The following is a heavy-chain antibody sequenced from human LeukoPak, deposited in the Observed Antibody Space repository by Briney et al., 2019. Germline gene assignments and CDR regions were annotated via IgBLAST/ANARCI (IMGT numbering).Heavy chain of an antibody. Sequence: PGGSLRLSCSASGFTFSSDWMHWVRHAPGKGRVWVSRINSGGSSTSYADSVTGGFTSSRDNAKNTQNLQMNRLSGEEPEVYYCARGSYKTRFDPWGQGTLVTVSS. CDR2: INSGGSST. CDR3: ARGSYKTRFDP. D-gene: IGHD1-1*01. V-gene: IGHV3-74*01. J-gene: IGHJ5*02. CDR1: GFTFSSDW.